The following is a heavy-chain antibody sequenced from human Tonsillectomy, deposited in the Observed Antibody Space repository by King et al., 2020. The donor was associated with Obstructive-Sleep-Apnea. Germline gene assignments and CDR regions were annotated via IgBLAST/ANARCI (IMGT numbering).Heavy chain of an antibody. Sequence: QVQLQESGPGLVKPSQTLSLTCTVSGGSISSGSYFWSWIRQHPGKGLEWIGYIFYSGRTYYNPSLKSRATISLDTSKNQFSLKLSSVTAADTAVYYCARDYYYGSGSYEVNWFDPWGQGTLVTVSS. CDR3: ARDYYYGSGSYEVNWFDP. J-gene: IGHJ5*02. CDR1: GGSISSGSYF. V-gene: IGHV4-31*03. CDR2: IFYSGRT. D-gene: IGHD3-10*01.